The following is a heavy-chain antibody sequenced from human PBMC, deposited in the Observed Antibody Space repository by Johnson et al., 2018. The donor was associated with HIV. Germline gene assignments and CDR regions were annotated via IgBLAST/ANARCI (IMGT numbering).Heavy chain of an antibody. Sequence: QVQLVESGGGVVQPGRSLRLSCAASGFTFSSYAMHWVRQAPGKGLEWVAVIWYDGSNKYYADSVKGRFTISRDNSKNTLYLQMGSLRAEDMAVYYCARGALSPAAPDAFDIWGQGTMVTVSS. V-gene: IGHV3-30*04. D-gene: IGHD6-13*01. CDR3: ARGALSPAAPDAFDI. CDR1: GFTFSSYA. CDR2: IWYDGSNK. J-gene: IGHJ3*02.